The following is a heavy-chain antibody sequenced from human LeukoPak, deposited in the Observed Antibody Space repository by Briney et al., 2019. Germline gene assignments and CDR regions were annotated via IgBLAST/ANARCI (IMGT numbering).Heavy chain of an antibody. Sequence: PGGSLRLSCAASGFTFSSYSMNWVRQAPGKGLEWVSYISSSSSTIYYADSVKGRFTISRDNAKNSLYLQMNSLRAEDTAVYYCAKDPTGYSYGRVASNYFDYWGQGTLVTVSS. V-gene: IGHV3-48*01. CDR2: ISSSSSTI. D-gene: IGHD5-18*01. CDR1: GFTFSSYS. J-gene: IGHJ4*02. CDR3: AKDPTGYSYGRVASNYFDY.